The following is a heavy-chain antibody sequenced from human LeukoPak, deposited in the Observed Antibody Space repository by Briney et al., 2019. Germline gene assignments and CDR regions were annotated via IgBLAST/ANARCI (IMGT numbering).Heavy chain of an antibody. Sequence: ASVKVSCKASGYTFTDYFMNWMRQAPGQRLEWMGWINAGNGNTKYSQKLQGRVTITRDTSSSTAYMDLSSLRSEDTAVYYCARNTETAIPLPYYFDYWGQGTLVTVSS. J-gene: IGHJ4*02. CDR2: INAGNGNT. CDR1: GYTFTDYF. CDR3: ARNTETAIPLPYYFDY. V-gene: IGHV1/OR15-3*01. D-gene: IGHD2-21*02.